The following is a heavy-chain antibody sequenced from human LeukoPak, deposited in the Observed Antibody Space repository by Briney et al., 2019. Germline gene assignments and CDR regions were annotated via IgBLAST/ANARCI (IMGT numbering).Heavy chain of an antibody. CDR2: INHSGST. J-gene: IGHJ5*02. CDR1: GGSFSGYY. CDR3: ARKSTGYYIAKYNWFDP. D-gene: IGHD3-9*01. Sequence: SETLSLTCAVYGGSFSGYYWSWIRQPPGKGLEWIGEINHSGSTNYNPSLKSRVTISVDTSKNRFFLKLSSVTAADTAVYYCARKSTGYYIAKYNWFDPWGQGTLVTVSS. V-gene: IGHV4-34*01.